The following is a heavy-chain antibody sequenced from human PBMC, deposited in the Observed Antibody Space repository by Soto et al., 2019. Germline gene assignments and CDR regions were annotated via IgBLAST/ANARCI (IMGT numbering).Heavy chain of an antibody. J-gene: IGHJ6*02. D-gene: IGHD5-18*01. CDR1: GYTFSSYA. Sequence: EVQLLESGGGLVQPGGSLRLSCAASGYTFSSYAMSWVRQAPGKGLEWVSAISGSGGSTYYADSVKGRFTISRDNSKNTLYLQMNSLRAEDTAVYYCAKDRGYSHGLNFYYCGMDVWGQGTTVTVSS. CDR2: ISGSGGST. CDR3: AKDRGYSHGLNFYYCGMDV. V-gene: IGHV3-23*01.